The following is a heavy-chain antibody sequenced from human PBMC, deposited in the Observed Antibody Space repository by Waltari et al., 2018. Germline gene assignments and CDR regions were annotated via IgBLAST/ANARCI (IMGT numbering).Heavy chain of an antibody. CDR3: ARDQYDYIWGSYRSSWFDP. Sequence: QLQLQESGPGLVKPSETLSLTCTVSGGSISSSSYYWGWIRQPPGKGLEWIGSIYYSGSTYYNPSLKSRVTISVDTSKNQFSLKLSSVTAADTAVYYCARDQYDYIWGSYRSSWFDPWGQGTLVTVSS. CDR2: IYYSGST. J-gene: IGHJ5*02. V-gene: IGHV4-39*02. D-gene: IGHD3-16*02. CDR1: GGSISSSSYY.